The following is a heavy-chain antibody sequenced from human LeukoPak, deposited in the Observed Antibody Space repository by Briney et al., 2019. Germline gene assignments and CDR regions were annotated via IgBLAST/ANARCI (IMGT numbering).Heavy chain of an antibody. D-gene: IGHD6-25*01. J-gene: IGHJ6*02. V-gene: IGHV3-33*01. CDR2: IWYDGSNK. Sequence: GGSLRLSCAASGFTFSSYGMHWVRQAPGKGLEWVAVIWYDGSNKYYADSVKGRFTISRDNSKNTLYLQMNSLRAEDTAVYYCARVGSMAAPNNYYYYGMDVWGQGTTVTVSS. CDR1: GFTFSSYG. CDR3: ARVGSMAAPNNYYYYGMDV.